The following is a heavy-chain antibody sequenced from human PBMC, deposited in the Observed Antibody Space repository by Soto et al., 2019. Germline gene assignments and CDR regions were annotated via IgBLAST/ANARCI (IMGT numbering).Heavy chain of an antibody. Sequence: EVRLLESGGGLVQPGGSLRLSCAASGFTFSSYAMSWVRQAPGKGLEWVSAISGSGGSTYYADSVKGRFTISRDNSKNTLYLQMNSLRAEDTAVYYCAKDILKYCSSTSCPWGFDYWGQGTLVTVSS. V-gene: IGHV3-23*01. D-gene: IGHD2-2*01. J-gene: IGHJ4*02. CDR2: ISGSGGST. CDR1: GFTFSSYA. CDR3: AKDILKYCSSTSCPWGFDY.